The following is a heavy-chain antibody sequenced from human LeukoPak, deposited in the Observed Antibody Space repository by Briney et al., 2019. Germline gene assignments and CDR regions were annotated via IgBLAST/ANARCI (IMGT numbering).Heavy chain of an antibody. J-gene: IGHJ4*02. CDR3: ARATFYGDYFYYFDY. Sequence: GASVKVSCKASGGTFSSYAISWVRQAPGQGLEWMGGIIPIFGTANYAQKFQGRVTITAGESTSTAYMELSSLGSEDTAVYYCARATFYGDYFYYFDYWGQGTLVTVSS. CDR2: IIPIFGTA. CDR1: GGTFSSYA. D-gene: IGHD4-17*01. V-gene: IGHV1-69*13.